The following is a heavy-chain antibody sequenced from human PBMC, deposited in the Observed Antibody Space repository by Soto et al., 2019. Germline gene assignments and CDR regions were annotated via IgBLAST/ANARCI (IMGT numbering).Heavy chain of an antibody. CDR3: ARGYRIAAAGTGGDYFDY. Sequence: SETLSLTCAVYGGSFSGYYWSWIRQPPGKGLEWIGEINHSGSTNYNPSLKSRVTISVDTSKNQFSLKLSSVTAADTALYYCARGYRIAAAGTGGDYFDYWGQGTLVTVSS. J-gene: IGHJ4*02. V-gene: IGHV4-34*01. CDR1: GGSFSGYY. CDR2: INHSGST. D-gene: IGHD6-13*01.